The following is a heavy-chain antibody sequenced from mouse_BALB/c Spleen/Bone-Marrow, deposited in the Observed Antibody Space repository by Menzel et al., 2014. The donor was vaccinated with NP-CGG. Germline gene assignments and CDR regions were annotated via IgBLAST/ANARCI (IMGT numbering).Heavy chain of an antibody. V-gene: IGHV1-15*01. J-gene: IGHJ3*01. CDR1: GYTFTDYE. CDR2: IHPGSGGT. Sequence: QVQLQQSGAELVRPGASVKLCCKALGYTFTDYEMHWVKQTPEHGLEWIGAIHPGSGGTAYNQKFKGKATLTADKSSSTAYMELSSLTSEDSAVYYCALYYYGSSGFAYWGQGTLVTVSA. D-gene: IGHD1-1*01. CDR3: ALYYYGSSGFAY.